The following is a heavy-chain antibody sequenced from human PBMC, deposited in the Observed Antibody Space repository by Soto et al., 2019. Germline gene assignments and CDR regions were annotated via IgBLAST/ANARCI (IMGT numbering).Heavy chain of an antibody. CDR1: GGSFSDYY. D-gene: IGHD3-22*01. J-gene: IGHJ4*02. CDR3: ARGFPYFSDSCGYFPPCYFDY. V-gene: IGHV4-34*01. Sequence: PSETLSLTCAVYGGSFSDYYWGWVRQPPGKGLEWIGEITQSGNTNYNPSLKSRVTISLDTPKKQFSLKLTSVTAADTAVYYCARGFPYFSDSCGYFPPCYFDYWGRGTLVTVSS. CDR2: ITQSGNT.